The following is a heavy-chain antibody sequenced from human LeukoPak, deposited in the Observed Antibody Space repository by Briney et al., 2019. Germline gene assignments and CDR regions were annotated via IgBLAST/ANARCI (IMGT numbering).Heavy chain of an antibody. CDR1: GYTFTSYD. J-gene: IGHJ4*02. V-gene: IGHV1-8*01. D-gene: IGHD1-26*01. CDR3: ARDGGRLPASPVGDGYDY. CDR2: INPNSGNT. Sequence: GASVKVSCKASGYTFTSYDINWVRQATGQGLEWMTLINPNSGNTGHAQKFQGRVTMTRNTSISTAYMELSSLRSEDTAVYYCARDGGRLPASPVGDGYDYWGQGTLVTVSS.